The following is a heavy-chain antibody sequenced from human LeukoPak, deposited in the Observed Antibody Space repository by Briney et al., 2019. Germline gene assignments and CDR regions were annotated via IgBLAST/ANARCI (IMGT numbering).Heavy chain of an antibody. CDR3: ATSPTSKEDY. CDR2: ISSSSSYI. V-gene: IGHV3-21*01. CDR1: GFTFSSYS. D-gene: IGHD6-6*01. J-gene: IGHJ4*02. Sequence: PGGSLRLSCAASGFTFSSYSMNWVRQAPGKGLKWVSSISSSSSYIYYADSVKGRFTISRDNAKNSLYLQMNSLRAEDTAVYYCATSPTSKEDYWGQGTLVTVSS.